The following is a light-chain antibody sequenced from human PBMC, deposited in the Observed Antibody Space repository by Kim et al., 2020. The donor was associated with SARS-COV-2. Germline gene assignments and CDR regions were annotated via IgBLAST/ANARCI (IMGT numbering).Light chain of an antibody. Sequence: EIVMTQSPATLSVSPGERATLSCRASQSVTSNFAWYQQKPGQPPRLLIYGASTRATGIPARFSGSGSGTEFTLTISSLQSEDFAVYYCQQYNNWHTFGQGTKPEI. CDR2: GAS. J-gene: IGKJ2*01. CDR1: QSVTSN. CDR3: QQYNNWHT. V-gene: IGKV3-15*01.